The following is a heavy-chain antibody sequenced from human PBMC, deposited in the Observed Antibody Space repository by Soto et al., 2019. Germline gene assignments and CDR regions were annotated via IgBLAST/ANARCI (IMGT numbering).Heavy chain of an antibody. J-gene: IGHJ4*02. CDR3: ARVYCSGGGCYGIDY. CDR1: GYSFTRYG. D-gene: IGHD2-15*01. CDR2: INTYNGNT. V-gene: IGHV1-18*01. Sequence: ASVKVSCKASGYSFTRYGIAWARQAPGQGLEWMGWINTYNGNTNYAQNLQGRVTLTTDTSTSTAYMELSSLRSEDTAVYYCARVYCSGGGCYGIDYWGQGTLVTVSS.